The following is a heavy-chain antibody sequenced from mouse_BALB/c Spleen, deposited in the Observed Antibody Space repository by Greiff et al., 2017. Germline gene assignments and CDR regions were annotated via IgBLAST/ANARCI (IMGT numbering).Heavy chain of an antibody. CDR2: ISNGGGST. V-gene: IGHV5-12-2*01. D-gene: IGHD2-10*02. CDR3: ARLYGNYPYWYFDV. CDR1: GFTFSSYT. Sequence: EVKLVESGGGLVQPGGSLKLSCAASGFTFSSYTMSWVRQTPEKRLEWVAYISNGGGSTYYPDTVKGRFTISRDNAKNTLYLQMSSLKSEDTALYYCARLYGNYPYWYFDVWGAGTTVTVSS. J-gene: IGHJ1*01.